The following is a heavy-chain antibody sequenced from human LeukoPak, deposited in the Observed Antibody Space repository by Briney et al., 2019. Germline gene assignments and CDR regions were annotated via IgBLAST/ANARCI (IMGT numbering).Heavy chain of an antibody. CDR2: IIPILGIA. V-gene: IGHV1-69*04. J-gene: IGHJ4*02. Sequence: SVKVPCKASGGTFSSYAISWVRQAPGQGLEWMGRIIPILGIANYAQKFQGRVTITADKSTSTAYMELSSLRSEDTAVYYCARDSSGYFGEVYWGQGTLVTVSS. D-gene: IGHD3-22*01. CDR3: ARDSSGYFGEVY. CDR1: GGTFSSYA.